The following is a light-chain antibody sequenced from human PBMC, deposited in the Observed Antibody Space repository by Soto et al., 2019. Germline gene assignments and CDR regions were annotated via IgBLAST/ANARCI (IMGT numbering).Light chain of an antibody. CDR1: QSISSY. CDR2: AAS. CDR3: QQSYSTPPWT. J-gene: IGKJ1*01. V-gene: IGKV1-39*01. Sequence: DIQMTQSPSSLSASVGDRVTITCRASQSISSYLNWYQQKPGKAPKLLIYAASSLQSGVPSRFSGSGSGTYFTLTISSLQPEDFATYYCQQSYSTPPWTFGQVTNVEIK.